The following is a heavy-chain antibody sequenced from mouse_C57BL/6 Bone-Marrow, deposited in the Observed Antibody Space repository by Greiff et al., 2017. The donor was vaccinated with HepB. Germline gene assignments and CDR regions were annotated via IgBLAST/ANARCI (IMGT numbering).Heavy chain of an antibody. CDR2: IWSGGST. J-gene: IGHJ3*01. D-gene: IGHD2-4*01. CDR3: ATHYYDYLFAY. Sequence: VQLQESGPGLVQPSQSLSITCTVSGFSLTSYGVHWVRQSPGKGLEWLGVIWSGGSTDYNAAFISRLSISKDNSKSQVFFKMNSLQADDTAIYYCATHYYDYLFAYWGQGTLVTVSA. V-gene: IGHV2-2*01. CDR1: GFSLTSYG.